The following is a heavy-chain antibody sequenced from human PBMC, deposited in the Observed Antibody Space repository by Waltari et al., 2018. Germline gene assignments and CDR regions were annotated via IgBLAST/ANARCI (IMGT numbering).Heavy chain of an antibody. CDR3: ARTDWRGLVGWFDP. D-gene: IGHD3-3*01. CDR2: IYWADDK. CDR1: GFSLTSRPEG. Sequence: QITLRESGPTRVKPTQTLTLTCSFSGFSLTSRPEGVGWIRQSPGKPLEWLAAIYWADDKFYNPSLKSRLTITKDTSKNQVVLTMTNMDPVDTGTFYCARTDWRGLVGWFDPWGQGTLVTVSA. V-gene: IGHV2-5*02. J-gene: IGHJ5*02.